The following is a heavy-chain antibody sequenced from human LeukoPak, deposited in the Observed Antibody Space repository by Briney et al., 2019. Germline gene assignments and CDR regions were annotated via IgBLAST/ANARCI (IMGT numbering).Heavy chain of an antibody. V-gene: IGHV4-59*01. CDR2: IYYSGST. CDR3: ARGPAAGGAWFDP. J-gene: IGHJ5*02. CDR1: GGSISSYY. Sequence: PSETLSLTCTVSGGSISSYYWSWIRQPPGKGLEWIAYIYYSGSTNYHPSLKSRVTVSVDTSMNQVSLKLSSLTAADTAVYYCARGPAAGGAWFDPWGQGTLVTVSS. D-gene: IGHD2-2*01.